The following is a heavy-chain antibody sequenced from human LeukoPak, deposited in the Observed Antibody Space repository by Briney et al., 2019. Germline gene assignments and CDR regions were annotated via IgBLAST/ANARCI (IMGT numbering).Heavy chain of an antibody. CDR1: EFNVNDYY. CDR2: IGGSDSIV. D-gene: IGHD1-7*01. CDR3: ARELVAGTFDH. Sequence: KPGGSLRLSCGAPEFNVNDYYMSWVRQAPGKGLEWISDIGGSDSIVAYAGSVEGRFTISRDIAKNSLFLQMNSLRADDTAVYYCARELVAGTFDHWGQGILVTVSS. V-gene: IGHV3-11*01. J-gene: IGHJ4*02.